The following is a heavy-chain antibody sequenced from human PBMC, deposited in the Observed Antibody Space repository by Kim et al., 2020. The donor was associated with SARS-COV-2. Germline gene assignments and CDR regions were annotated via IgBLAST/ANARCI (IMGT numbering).Heavy chain of an antibody. J-gene: IGHJ4*01. Sequence: SETLSLTCTVSGGSINSYYWTWIRQPPGKGLEWLGYVYYSGGTNYNPSLKSRVPISVDTSKNHFSLKLSSVTAADTAVYYCARGVGATSEGFDYWGHGTLVTVSS. CDR2: VYYSGGT. V-gene: IGHV4-59*01. D-gene: IGHD1-26*01. CDR3: ARGVGATSEGFDY. CDR1: GGSINSYY.